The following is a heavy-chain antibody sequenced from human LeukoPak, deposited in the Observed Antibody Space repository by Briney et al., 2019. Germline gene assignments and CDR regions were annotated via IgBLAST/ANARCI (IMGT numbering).Heavy chain of an antibody. V-gene: IGHV4-39*01. J-gene: IGHJ4*02. CDR1: GGSISSRGYY. CDR2: IYYSGST. D-gene: IGHD3-22*01. Sequence: SETLSLTCAVSGGSISSRGYYWSWIRQPPGKGLEWIGSIYYSGSTYYNPSLKSRVTISVDTSKNQFSLKLSSVTAADTAVYYCARHLPITMIVVPKGRYFDYWGQGTLVTVSS. CDR3: ARHLPITMIVVPKGRYFDY.